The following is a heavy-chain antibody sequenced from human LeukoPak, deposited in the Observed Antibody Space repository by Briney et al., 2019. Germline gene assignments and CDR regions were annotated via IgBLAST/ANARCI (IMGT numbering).Heavy chain of an antibody. Sequence: GGSLRLSCAASGFTFSSYAMHWVRQAPGKGLEWVAVISYDGSNKYYADSVKGRFTISRDNSKNTLYLQKNSLRAEDTAVYYCARPRHNYGDPFDYWGQGTLVTVSS. J-gene: IGHJ4*02. V-gene: IGHV3-30*04. CDR1: GFTFSSYA. CDR2: ISYDGSNK. D-gene: IGHD4-17*01. CDR3: ARPRHNYGDPFDY.